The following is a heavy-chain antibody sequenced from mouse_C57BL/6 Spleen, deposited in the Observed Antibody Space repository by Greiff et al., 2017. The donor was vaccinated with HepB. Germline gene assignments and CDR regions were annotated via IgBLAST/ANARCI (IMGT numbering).Heavy chain of an antibody. D-gene: IGHD1-1*01. CDR2: IYPGSGNT. CDR1: GYTFTDYY. V-gene: IGHV1-76*01. Sequence: QVTLKESGAELVRPGASVKLSCKASGYTFTDYYINWVKQRPGQGLEWIARIYPGSGNTYYNEKFKGKATLTAEKSSSTAYMQLSSLTSEDSAVYFCARYGYFDYWGQGTTLTVSS. J-gene: IGHJ2*01. CDR3: ARYGYFDY.